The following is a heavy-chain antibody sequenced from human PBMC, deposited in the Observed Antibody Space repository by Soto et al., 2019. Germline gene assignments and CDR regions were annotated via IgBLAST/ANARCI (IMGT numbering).Heavy chain of an antibody. V-gene: IGHV4-59*01. Sequence: SETLSLTCTVSGGTISNYYWSWIRQPPGKGLEWMGYMYYSGSTKYNPSLKSRVTISVGTSNNQFFLKLNSVTAADTAVYFCTSVGGYYGDYPNFDYWGRGTLVTASS. J-gene: IGHJ4*02. CDR2: MYYSGST. CDR3: TSVGGYYGDYPNFDY. CDR1: GGTISNYY. D-gene: IGHD4-17*01.